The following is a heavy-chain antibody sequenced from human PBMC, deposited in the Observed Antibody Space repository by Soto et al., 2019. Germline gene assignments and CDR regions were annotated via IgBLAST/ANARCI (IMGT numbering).Heavy chain of an antibody. CDR3: ARDLSKALYYYYYMDV. J-gene: IGHJ6*03. Sequence: EVQLVESGGGLVKPGGSLRLSCAASGFTFSSYSMIWVRQAPGKGLEWVSSISSSSSYIYYADSVKGRFTISRDNAKNSLYLQMNSLRAEDTAVYYCARDLSKALYYYYYMDVWGKGTTVTVSS. D-gene: IGHD4-4*01. CDR1: GFTFSSYS. V-gene: IGHV3-21*01. CDR2: ISSSSSYI.